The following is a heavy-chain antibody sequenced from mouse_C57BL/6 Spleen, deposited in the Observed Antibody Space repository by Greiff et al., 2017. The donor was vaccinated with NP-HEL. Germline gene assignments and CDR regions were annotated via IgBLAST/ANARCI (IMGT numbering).Heavy chain of an antibody. CDR2: IYPGDGDT. J-gene: IGHJ2*01. CDR3: ARSYHDYDY. D-gene: IGHD2-4*01. Sequence: VQLQQSGPELVKPGASVKISCKASGYAFSSSWMNWVKQRPGQGLEWIGRIYPGDGDTNYNGKFKGKATLTADKSSSTAYMQLSSLTSEDSAVYFWARSYHDYDYWGQSTTLTVSS. CDR1: GYAFSSSW. V-gene: IGHV1-82*01.